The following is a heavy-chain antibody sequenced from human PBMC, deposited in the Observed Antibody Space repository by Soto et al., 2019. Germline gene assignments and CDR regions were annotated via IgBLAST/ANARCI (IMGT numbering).Heavy chain of an antibody. Sequence: SETLSLTCTVSGGSISSYYWSWIRQPPGKGLEWIGYIYYSGSTYYNPSLKSRVTISVDTSKNQFSLKLSSVTAADTAVYYCARHELPNWFDPWGQGTLVTVSS. CDR2: IYYSGST. V-gene: IGHV4-59*04. CDR3: ARHELPNWFDP. CDR1: GGSISSYY. J-gene: IGHJ5*02. D-gene: IGHD1-7*01.